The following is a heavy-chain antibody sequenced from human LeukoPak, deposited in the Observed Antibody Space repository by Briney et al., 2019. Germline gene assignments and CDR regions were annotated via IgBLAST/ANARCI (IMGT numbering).Heavy chain of an antibody. CDR3: AKDPTNYGDYGAFDY. CDR2: ISSDGSNK. J-gene: IGHJ4*02. D-gene: IGHD4-17*01. CDR1: RFTFSSYG. V-gene: IGHV3-30*18. Sequence: PGGSLRLSCAASRFTFSSYGMHWVRQAPGKGLEWVAIISSDGSNKYYADSVKGRFTISRDNSKNTLYLQMNSLRTEDTAMYYCAKDPTNYGDYGAFDYWSQGTLVTVSS.